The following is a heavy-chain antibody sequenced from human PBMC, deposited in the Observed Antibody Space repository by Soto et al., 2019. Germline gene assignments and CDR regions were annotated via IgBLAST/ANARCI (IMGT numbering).Heavy chain of an antibody. CDR3: ASGFLGSWYPHNWFVP. D-gene: IGHD6-13*01. CDR2: IYYSGST. CDR1: GGSISSGGYY. V-gene: IGHV4-31*03. Sequence: SETLSLTCTVSGGSISSGGYYWSWIRQHPGKGLEWIGYIYYSGSTYYNPSLKSRVTISVDTSKNQFSLKLSSVTAADTAVYYCASGFLGSWYPHNWFVPSGQGTLVTVFS. J-gene: IGHJ5*02.